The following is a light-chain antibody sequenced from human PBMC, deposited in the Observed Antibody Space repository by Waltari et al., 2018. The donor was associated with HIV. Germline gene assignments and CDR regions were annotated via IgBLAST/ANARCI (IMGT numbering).Light chain of an antibody. CDR2: EVS. CDR1: RSDLGNPKY. CDR3: NSETSAGTYV. J-gene: IGLJ1*01. Sequence: QSALTQPASVPGSPGQSITIPCVGTRSDLGNPKYVSWFQHHPGKAPKLIIYEVSNRPSGVSDRFSGSKSGNTASLTISGLQVEDEAEYYCNSETSAGTYVFGTGTKVTVL. V-gene: IGLV2-14*01.